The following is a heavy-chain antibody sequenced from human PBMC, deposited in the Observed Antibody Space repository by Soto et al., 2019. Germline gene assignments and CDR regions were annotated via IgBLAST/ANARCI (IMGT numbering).Heavy chain of an antibody. J-gene: IGHJ4*02. V-gene: IGHV3-30*19. Sequence: QVQLVESGGGVVQPGTSLRLSCVGSGFTFRRYVIHWVRQAPGKGLEWVALTSYDGSNKYYDDSVKGRFTISRDNSRNTVDLQMDNLRLEDTVLYYCARWGTTGGLDVWGQGTLVSVSS. CDR3: ARWGTTGGLDV. CDR1: GFTFRRYV. CDR2: TSYDGSNK. D-gene: IGHD3-16*01.